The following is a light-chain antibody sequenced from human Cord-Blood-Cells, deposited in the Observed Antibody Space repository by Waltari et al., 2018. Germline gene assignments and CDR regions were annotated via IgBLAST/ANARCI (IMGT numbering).Light chain of an antibody. Sequence: SYELTQPPSVSVSPGQTASITCSGDKLGDKYACWYQQKPGQSPVLVIYQDSKRPSGIPERFSGSTSGNTATLTISGTQARDEADYYCQAWDSSTYVVFGGGTKLTVL. CDR2: QDS. J-gene: IGLJ2*01. CDR3: QAWDSSTYVV. CDR1: KLGDKY. V-gene: IGLV3-1*01.